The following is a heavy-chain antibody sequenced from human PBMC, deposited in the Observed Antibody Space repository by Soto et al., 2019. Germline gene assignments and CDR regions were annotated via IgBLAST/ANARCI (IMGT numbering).Heavy chain of an antibody. CDR1: GGSISSYY. CDR3: ARRWGDYFDY. CDR2: IYYSGST. D-gene: IGHD3-16*01. V-gene: IGHV4-59*08. Sequence: QVQLQESGPGLVKPSETLSLTCTVSGGSISSYYWSWIRQPPGKGLEWIGYIYYSGSTNYNPSLKSRVTMSVDTSKNQFSLKPSLKLSSVTAADTAVYYCARRWGDYFDYWGQGTLVTVSS. J-gene: IGHJ4*02.